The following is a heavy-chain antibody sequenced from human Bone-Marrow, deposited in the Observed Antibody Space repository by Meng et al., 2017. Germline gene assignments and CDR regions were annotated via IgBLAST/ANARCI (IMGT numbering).Heavy chain of an antibody. D-gene: IGHD3-16*01. V-gene: IGHV3-21*06. CDR1: GFTFSIYK. Sequence: VQLEESGGGVVQPGDSLRLSCSASGFTFSIYKMNWVRQAPGKGLEWVSSINPRSTNIYYADSVKGRFTISRDNAKNSLYLQMNSLRPEDTATYYCAREGESMGDYWGQGTLVTVSS. CDR2: INPRSTNI. J-gene: IGHJ4*02. CDR3: AREGESMGDY.